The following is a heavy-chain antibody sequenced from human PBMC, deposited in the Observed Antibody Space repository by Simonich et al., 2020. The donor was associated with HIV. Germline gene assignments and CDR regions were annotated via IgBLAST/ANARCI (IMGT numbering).Heavy chain of an antibody. D-gene: IGHD4-17*01. V-gene: IGHV4-34*01. CDR1: GGSFSGYY. J-gene: IGHJ4*02. CDR2: INHRGRT. CDR3: ARRHPTTVTTPYFDY. Sequence: QVQLQQWGAGLLKPSETLSLTCAVYGGSFSGYYWSWIRQPPGKGLEWIGEINHRGRTNYNPSLKSRVTISVDTSKNQFSLKLSSVTAADTAVYYCARRHPTTVTTPYFDYWGQGTLVTVSS.